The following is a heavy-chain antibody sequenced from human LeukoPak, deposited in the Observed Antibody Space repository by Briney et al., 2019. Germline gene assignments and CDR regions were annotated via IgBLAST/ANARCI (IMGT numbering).Heavy chain of an antibody. D-gene: IGHD4-17*01. Sequence: PGGSLRLSCAASGFTVSSNYMSWVRRAPGKGLEWVSVIYSGGSTYYADSVKGRFTISGDNSKNTLYLQVNSLRAEDTAVYYCARDRRDYVGWYFDLWGRGTLVTVSS. CDR2: IYSGGST. J-gene: IGHJ2*01. V-gene: IGHV3-53*01. CDR1: GFTVSSNY. CDR3: ARDRRDYVGWYFDL.